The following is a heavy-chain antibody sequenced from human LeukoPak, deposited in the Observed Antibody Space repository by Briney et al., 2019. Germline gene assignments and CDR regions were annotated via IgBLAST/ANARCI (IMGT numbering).Heavy chain of an antibody. V-gene: IGHV3-23*01. Sequence: GGSLRLSCAASGFTFSSYSMSWVRQAPGKGLELVSAISDRGYRRCYADSVKGRLPISGENSTKPLYLQMNRLRAEDTAVYYCAKDRYFDWLLLSWGQGTLVTVSS. CDR3: AKDRYFDWLLLS. CDR1: GFTFSSYS. J-gene: IGHJ4*02. CDR2: ISDRGYRR. D-gene: IGHD3-9*01.